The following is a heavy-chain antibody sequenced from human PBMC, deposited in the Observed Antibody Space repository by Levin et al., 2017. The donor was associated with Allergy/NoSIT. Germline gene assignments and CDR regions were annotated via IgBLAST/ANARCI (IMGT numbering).Heavy chain of an antibody. Sequence: GGSLRLSCAASGFTFSSYAMHWVRQAPGKGLEWVAVISYDGSNKYYADSVKGRFTISRDNSKNTLYLQMNSLRAEDTAVYYCARCITMVRGVSYYYGMDVWGQGTTVTVSS. CDR2: ISYDGSNK. D-gene: IGHD3-10*01. CDR1: GFTFSSYA. J-gene: IGHJ6*02. CDR3: ARCITMVRGVSYYYGMDV. V-gene: IGHV3-30-3*01.